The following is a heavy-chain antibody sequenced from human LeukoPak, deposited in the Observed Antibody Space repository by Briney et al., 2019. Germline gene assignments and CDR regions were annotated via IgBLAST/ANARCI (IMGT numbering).Heavy chain of an antibody. CDR1: GVTLSTYA. CDR2: IKQDGSEK. CDR3: ARDVYQLLFYYFDY. Sequence: GGSLRLSCAASGVTLSTYAMSWARQAPGKGLEWVANIKQDGSEKYYVDSVKGRFTISRDNAKNSLYLQMNSLRAEDTAVYYCARDVYQLLFYYFDYWGQGTLVTVSS. D-gene: IGHD2-2*01. J-gene: IGHJ4*02. V-gene: IGHV3-7*03.